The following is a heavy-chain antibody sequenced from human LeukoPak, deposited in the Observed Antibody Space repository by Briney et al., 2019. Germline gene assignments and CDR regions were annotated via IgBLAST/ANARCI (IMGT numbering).Heavy chain of an antibody. CDR3: ARTKGTLVRGSFDY. CDR1: DYSISSGYY. Sequence: SETLSLTCAVSDYSISSGYYWGWIRQPPEKGLEWFASIYHSGSTYYNPSLKSRVTISADTSKNEFSLKVTSVTAAYTAVYYCARTKGTLVRGSFDYWGQGILVTVSS. V-gene: IGHV4-38-2*01. CDR2: IYHSGST. J-gene: IGHJ4*02. D-gene: IGHD3-10*01.